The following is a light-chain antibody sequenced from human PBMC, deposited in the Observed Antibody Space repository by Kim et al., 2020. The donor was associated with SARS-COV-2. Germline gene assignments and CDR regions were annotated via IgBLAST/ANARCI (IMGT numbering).Light chain of an antibody. Sequence: SYELTQPPSVSVSPGQTASITCSGDKLGDKYACWYQQKPGQSPVLVIYQDSKRPSGIPERFSGSNSGNTATLTISGTQAMDEAYYYCQAWDSSRTVFGGG. CDR2: QDS. V-gene: IGLV3-1*01. J-gene: IGLJ2*01. CDR3: QAWDSSRTV. CDR1: KLGDKY.